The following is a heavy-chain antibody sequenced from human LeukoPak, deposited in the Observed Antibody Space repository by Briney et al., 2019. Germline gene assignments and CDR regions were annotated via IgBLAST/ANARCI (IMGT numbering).Heavy chain of an antibody. CDR1: GGSVSSGSYY. V-gene: IGHV4-61*01. CDR2: IYYSGST. J-gene: IGHJ6*02. Sequence: PSETLSLTCTVSGGSVSSGSYYWSWIRQPPGKGLEWIGYIYYSGSTNYNPSLKSRVTISVDTPKNQFSLKLSSVTAADTAVYYCARDSVIYGDYVPYYYYGMDVWGQGTTVTVSS. D-gene: IGHD4-17*01. CDR3: ARDSVIYGDYVPYYYYGMDV.